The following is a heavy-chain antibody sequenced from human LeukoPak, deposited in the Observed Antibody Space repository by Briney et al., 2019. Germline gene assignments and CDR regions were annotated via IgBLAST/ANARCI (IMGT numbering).Heavy chain of an antibody. D-gene: IGHD5-18*01. V-gene: IGHV4-34*01. CDR1: GGSFSGYL. Sequence: PSETLSLTCAVHGGSFSGYLWSWIRQPPGKGLEYIGEINHSGYTTYNPSLKSRVTISVDTSKNQFSLKLSSVTAADTAVYYCARRGYSYGYYYYGMDVWGQGTTVTVSS. CDR2: INHSGYT. CDR3: ARRGYSYGYYYYGMDV. J-gene: IGHJ6*02.